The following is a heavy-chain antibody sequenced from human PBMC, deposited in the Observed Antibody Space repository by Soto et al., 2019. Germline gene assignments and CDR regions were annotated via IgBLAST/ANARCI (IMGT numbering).Heavy chain of an antibody. CDR2: IKQDGSEK. V-gene: IGHV3-7*01. J-gene: IGHJ4*02. D-gene: IGHD3-9*01. CDR1: GFTFSSYW. CDR3: ARETVLRYFDWLFSFDY. Sequence: PGGSLRLSCAASGFTFSSYWMSWVRQAPGKGLEWVANIKQDGSEKYYVDSVKGRFTISRDNAENSLYLQMNSLRAEDTAVYYCARETVLRYFDWLFSFDYWGQGTLVTVSS.